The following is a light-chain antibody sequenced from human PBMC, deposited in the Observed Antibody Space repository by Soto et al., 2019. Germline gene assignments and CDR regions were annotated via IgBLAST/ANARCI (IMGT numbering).Light chain of an antibody. CDR3: QQYGGSPLCS. V-gene: IGKV3-20*01. CDR1: QSVSSSF. CDR2: DAS. Sequence: ESALTQSPGTLSLSPGERATLSCRASQSVSSSFLAWYQQKPGQAPRLLIYDASTRATGIPDRFSGSRSATDFTLTISRLEPEDFAVYYCQQYGGSPLCSFGQGTRLEIK. J-gene: IGKJ2*04.